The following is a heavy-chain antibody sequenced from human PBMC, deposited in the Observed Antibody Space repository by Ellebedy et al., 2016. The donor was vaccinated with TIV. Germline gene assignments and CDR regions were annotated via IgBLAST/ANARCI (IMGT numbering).Heavy chain of an antibody. Sequence: GGSLRLSCAASGFTFSDYYMSWIRQAPGKGLEWVSYISSSGSTIYYADSVKGRFTISRDNAKTLLYLQMHSLRAEDTAVYYCASCLAAAPLEVWYFDLWGRGTLVTASS. CDR1: GFTFSDYY. CDR3: ASCLAAAPLEVWYFDL. D-gene: IGHD6-13*01. V-gene: IGHV3-11*01. CDR2: ISSSGSTI. J-gene: IGHJ2*01.